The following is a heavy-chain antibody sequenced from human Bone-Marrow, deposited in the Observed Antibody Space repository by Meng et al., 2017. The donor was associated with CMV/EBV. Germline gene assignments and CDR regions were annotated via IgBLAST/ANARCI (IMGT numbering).Heavy chain of an antibody. CDR1: GGSISSYY. J-gene: IGHJ4*02. Sequence: SETLSLTCTVSGGSISSYYWGWIRQPPGKGLEWIGSIYYSGSTYYNPSLKSRVTISVDTSKNQFSLKLSSVTAADTAVYYCARDPGWQYCSSTSCYRVWGQGTLVTVSS. CDR2: IYYSGST. D-gene: IGHD2-2*02. V-gene: IGHV4-39*07. CDR3: ARDPGWQYCSSTSCYRV.